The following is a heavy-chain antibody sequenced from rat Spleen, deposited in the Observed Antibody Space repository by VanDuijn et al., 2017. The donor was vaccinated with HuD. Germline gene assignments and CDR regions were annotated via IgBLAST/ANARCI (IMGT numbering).Heavy chain of an antibody. J-gene: IGHJ2*01. Sequence: QVQLKESGPGLVQPSQTLSLTCTVSGFSLFSYAVSWVRQPPGKGLEWMGGIWGDGSTNYNSALKSRLSISRDTSKSQVFLKMNSLQTEDTAMYFCALQWGYFDYWGQGVMVTVSS. CDR3: ALQWGYFDY. V-gene: IGHV2S61*01. CDR2: IWGDGST. D-gene: IGHD1-1*01. CDR1: GFSLFSYA.